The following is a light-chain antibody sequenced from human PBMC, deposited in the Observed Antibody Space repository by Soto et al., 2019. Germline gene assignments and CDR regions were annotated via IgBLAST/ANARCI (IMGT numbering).Light chain of an antibody. CDR3: QQYYSIPYT. V-gene: IGKV4-1*01. J-gene: IGKJ2*01. CDR1: QSVLSSSNNKNY. CDR2: WAS. Sequence: DIVMTQSPDSLAVSLGERATINCKSSQSVLSSSNNKNYLAWYQQKPGQPPNLLIYWASTRESGVPDRFSGSGSGTAFTLTISSLQAEDVAVYYCQQYYSIPYTFGHGTKLEIK.